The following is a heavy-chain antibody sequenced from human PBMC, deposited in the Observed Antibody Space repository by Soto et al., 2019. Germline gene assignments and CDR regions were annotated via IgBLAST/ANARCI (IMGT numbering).Heavy chain of an antibody. V-gene: IGHV1-69*14. CDR1: GGTFSSYA. CDR2: IIPIFGTA. D-gene: IGHD1-26*01. CDR3: ATYPRGRGYYYGMDV. J-gene: IGHJ6*02. Sequence: QVQLVQSGAEVKKPGSSVKVSCKASGGTFSSYAISWVRQSPGQGLEWMGGIIPIFGTANYAQKFQGRVTITADKSTSTAYLELSSLRSEDTGVYYCATYPRGRGYYYGMDVWGQGTKVTVSS.